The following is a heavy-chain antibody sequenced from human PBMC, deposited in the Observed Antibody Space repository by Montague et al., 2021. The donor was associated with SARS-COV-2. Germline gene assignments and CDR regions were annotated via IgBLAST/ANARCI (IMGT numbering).Heavy chain of an antibody. V-gene: IGHV3-23*01. CDR2: IGDSGSKT. D-gene: IGHD2-21*01. J-gene: IGHJ4*02. Sequence: SLRLSFAASGFTFSHYAMSWVRWAPGKGLEWVSAIGDSGSKTHYADSVKGRFTISRDNSKNTLSLEMNSLKVDDTAVYYCAKDPIPGGSNPYYFDFWGQGTLVTVS. CDR3: AKDPIPGGSNPYYFDF. CDR1: GFTFSHYA.